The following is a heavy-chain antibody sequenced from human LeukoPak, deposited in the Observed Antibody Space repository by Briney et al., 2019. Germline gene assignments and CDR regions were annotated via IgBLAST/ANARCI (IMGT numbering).Heavy chain of an antibody. CDR1: GGSISSSSYY. CDR3: ARHGGITMVRRWNSYFDL. D-gene: IGHD3-10*01. V-gene: IGHV4-39*01. CDR2: IYYSGSI. Sequence: SETLSLTCTVSGGSISSSSYYWGWIRQPPGKGLEWIGSIYYSGSIYYNPSLKSRVTISVDTSKNQFSLKLSSVTAADTAVYYCARHGGITMVRRWNSYFDLWGRGTLVTVSS. J-gene: IGHJ2*01.